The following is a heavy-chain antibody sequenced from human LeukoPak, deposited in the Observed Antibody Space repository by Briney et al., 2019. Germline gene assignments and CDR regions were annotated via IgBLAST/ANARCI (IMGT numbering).Heavy chain of an antibody. V-gene: IGHV3-73*01. Sequence: GGSLRLSCAASGLTVSGSAMPWFRKASGKGLKGVGRIRSKAKSYATAYAASVKGRLTISRGDSKNTGYLQMNRLKSEYTAVYYCPKDPNGDYVGAFDPWGQGTMVTVSS. CDR1: GLTVSGSA. J-gene: IGHJ5*02. CDR3: PKDPNGDYVGAFDP. D-gene: IGHD4-17*01. CDR2: IRSKAKSYAT.